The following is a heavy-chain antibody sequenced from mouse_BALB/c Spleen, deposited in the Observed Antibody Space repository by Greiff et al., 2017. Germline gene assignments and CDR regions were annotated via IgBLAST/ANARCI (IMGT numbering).Heavy chain of an antibody. J-gene: IGHJ4*01. CDR3: AFPLRPYAMDY. CDR1: GFSLTSYG. V-gene: IGHV2-2*02. D-gene: IGHD1-2*01. Sequence: QVHVKQSGPGLVQPSQSLSITCTVSGFSLTSYGVHWVRQSPGKGLEWLGVIWSGGSTDYNAAFISRLSISKDNSKSQVFFKMNSLQANDTAIYYCAFPLRPYAMDYWGQGTSVTVSS. CDR2: IWSGGST.